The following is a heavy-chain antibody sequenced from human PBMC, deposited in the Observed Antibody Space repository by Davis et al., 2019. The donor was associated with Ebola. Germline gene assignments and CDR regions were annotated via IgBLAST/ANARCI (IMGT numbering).Heavy chain of an antibody. CDR2: ISSRGTTI. V-gene: IGHV3-48*03. Sequence: PGGSLRLSCAASGFTFSSYEMNWVRQAPGKGLEWVSYISSRGTTIYYADSVMGRFTISRDNAKNSLYLQMNSLRPEDQAVYYCATRDGSPGYWGQGTRVTVAS. D-gene: IGHD5-24*01. J-gene: IGHJ4*02. CDR1: GFTFSSYE. CDR3: ATRDGSPGY.